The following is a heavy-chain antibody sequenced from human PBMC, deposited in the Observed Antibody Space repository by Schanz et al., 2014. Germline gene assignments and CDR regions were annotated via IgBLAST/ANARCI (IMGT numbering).Heavy chain of an antibody. Sequence: VQLVESGGGVVQPGRSLRLSCAGSGFTFDHYAMNWVRQAPGKGLEWVSLVRHDGESRYYADSVKGRFTISRDNSKNMVYLQMNSLTVEDTAVYYCAKGGFTSPFDPWGQGTLVIVSS. CDR1: GFTFDHYA. V-gene: IGHV3-23*04. D-gene: IGHD2-2*01. J-gene: IGHJ5*02. CDR3: AKGGFTSPFDP. CDR2: VRHDGESR.